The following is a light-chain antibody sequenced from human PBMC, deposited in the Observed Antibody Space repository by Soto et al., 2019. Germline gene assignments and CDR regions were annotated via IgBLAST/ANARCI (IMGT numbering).Light chain of an antibody. CDR2: KAS. Sequence: DVQMTQSPSTLSASVGDRVTITCRASHSISSYLSWYQQKPWKAPKLLIYKASNLESGVPSRFSGSGSGTEFTLTISSLQPDDFATYYRQQYNSYSHTFGQGTKVDI. V-gene: IGKV1-5*03. J-gene: IGKJ2*01. CDR3: QQYNSYSHT. CDR1: HSISSY.